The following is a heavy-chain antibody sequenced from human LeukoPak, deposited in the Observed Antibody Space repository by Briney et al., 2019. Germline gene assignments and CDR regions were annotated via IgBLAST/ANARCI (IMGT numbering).Heavy chain of an antibody. V-gene: IGHV3-7*01. Sequence: GGSLRLSCAASGFTFSSYWMSWVRQAPGKGLEWVANIKKDGSEKHYVDSVKGRFTISRDNAKNSLYLQMNSLRAEDTAVYYCANCLGAKSYYYYMDVWGKGTTVTVSS. CDR1: GFTFSSYW. CDR3: ANCLGAKSYYYYMDV. D-gene: IGHD5/OR15-5a*01. J-gene: IGHJ6*03. CDR2: IKKDGSEK.